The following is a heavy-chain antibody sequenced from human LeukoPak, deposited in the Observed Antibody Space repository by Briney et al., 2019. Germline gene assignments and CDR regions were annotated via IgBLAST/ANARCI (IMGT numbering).Heavy chain of an antibody. V-gene: IGHV3-9*01. Sequence: GGSLRLSCAASGFTFDDYAMHWVRHAPGKGVEWVSGISWNSGSIGYADSVKGRFTISRDNAKNSLYLQMNSLRAEDTALYYCAKDTEFGSGGSCYLCAFDIWGQGTMVTVSS. CDR3: AKDTEFGSGGSCYLCAFDI. CDR2: ISWNSGSI. J-gene: IGHJ3*02. CDR1: GFTFDDYA. D-gene: IGHD2-15*01.